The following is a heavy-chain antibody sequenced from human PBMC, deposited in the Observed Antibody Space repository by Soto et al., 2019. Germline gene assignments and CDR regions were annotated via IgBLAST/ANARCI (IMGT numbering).Heavy chain of an antibody. CDR1: GFTFSTYA. CDR3: ARDQGRSITCQLDY. Sequence: GSLRLSCAVSGFTFSTYAMHWVRQAPGKGLEWVAVISYDGSNTYYADSVKGRFTISRDNMLYLQMNSLRAEDTAVYYCARDQGRSITCQLDYWGQGTLVTVSS. V-gene: IGHV3-30-3*01. D-gene: IGHD2-2*01. J-gene: IGHJ4*02. CDR2: ISYDGSNT.